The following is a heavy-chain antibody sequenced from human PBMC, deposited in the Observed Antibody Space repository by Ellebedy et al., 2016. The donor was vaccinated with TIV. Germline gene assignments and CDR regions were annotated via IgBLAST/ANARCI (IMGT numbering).Heavy chain of an antibody. D-gene: IGHD5-18*01. V-gene: IGHV3-7*01. CDR1: KFIFNSYW. CDR3: ARYSGHNYGRLDF. Sequence: GESLKISCVASKFIFNSYWMSWVRQAPGKGLEWVANIKEDGTEKYYADSVKGRFTLSRDNAKNSLYLQMNSLRAEDTAIYYCARYSGHNYGRLDFWGQGTLVTVSS. CDR2: IKEDGTEK. J-gene: IGHJ4*02.